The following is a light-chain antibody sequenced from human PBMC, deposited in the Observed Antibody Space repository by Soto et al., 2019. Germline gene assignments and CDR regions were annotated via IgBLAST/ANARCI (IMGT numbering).Light chain of an antibody. Sequence: IEMTQSPATLSVSPGERATLTCRASQSVSSAYLAWFQQKPGQAPRLLIYGASSRATGIPDRFSGSGSGTDFTLTISRLENEDFAVYHCNQYGGSPPTVGQGTKVDNK. CDR1: QSVSSAY. CDR3: NQYGGSPPT. V-gene: IGKV3-20*01. CDR2: GAS. J-gene: IGKJ1*01.